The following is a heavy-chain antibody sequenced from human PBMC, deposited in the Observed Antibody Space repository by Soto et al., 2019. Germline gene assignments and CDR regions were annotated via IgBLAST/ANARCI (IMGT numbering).Heavy chain of an antibody. V-gene: IGHV4-39*01. J-gene: IGHJ4*02. Sequence: SETLSLTCSVSGDSISSSTYYWGWIRQPPGKGLEWIGSIYYSGSTYYKPSLKSRVTISVDTSKNQCSLKLYSVTAADTAVYYCARVAALDCSSTSCYTHYFDYWGQGTLVTVSS. D-gene: IGHD2-2*02. CDR3: ARVAALDCSSTSCYTHYFDY. CDR2: IYYSGST. CDR1: GDSISSSTYY.